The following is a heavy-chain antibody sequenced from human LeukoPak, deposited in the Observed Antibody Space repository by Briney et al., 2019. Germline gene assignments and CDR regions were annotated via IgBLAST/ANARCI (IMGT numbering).Heavy chain of an antibody. CDR2: IKQDGSEK. Sequence: GGSLRLSCTASGFTFSSYWMSWVRQAPGKGLEWVANIKQDGSEKYYVGSVKGRFTISRDNAKNTLYLQMNSLRAEDMAVYYCARESGSSRFFDYWGQGTLVTVSS. D-gene: IGHD6-6*01. V-gene: IGHV3-7*01. CDR1: GFTFSSYW. J-gene: IGHJ4*02. CDR3: ARESGSSRFFDY.